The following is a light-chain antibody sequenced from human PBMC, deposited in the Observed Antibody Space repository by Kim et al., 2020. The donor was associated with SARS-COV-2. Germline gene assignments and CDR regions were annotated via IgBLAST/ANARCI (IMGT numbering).Light chain of an antibody. CDR1: QSVTSL. J-gene: IGKJ1*01. V-gene: IGKV1-5*01. CDR3: QQYYSPSPRT. Sequence: SVGDRVTITCRASQSVTSLLAWYQQKPGKAPKLLIYDASTLKSGVPSRFSGRGSGAEYTLTIRSLQPEDYATYYCQQYYSPSPRTFGQGTKVEIK. CDR2: DAS.